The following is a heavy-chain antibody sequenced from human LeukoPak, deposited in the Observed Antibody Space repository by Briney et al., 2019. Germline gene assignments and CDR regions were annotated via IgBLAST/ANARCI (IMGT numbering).Heavy chain of an antibody. CDR1: GFTFSNYD. Sequence: GGSLGLSCAASGFTFSNYDMHWVRQAPGKGLEWVAFIRYDGSNKYYADSVEGRFPISRDNSKNTLYLQMNSLRAEDTAVYYCAKGGSSAWYYFDYWGQGTLVTVSS. V-gene: IGHV3-30*02. CDR2: IRYDGSNK. D-gene: IGHD6-19*01. CDR3: AKGGSSAWYYFDY. J-gene: IGHJ4*02.